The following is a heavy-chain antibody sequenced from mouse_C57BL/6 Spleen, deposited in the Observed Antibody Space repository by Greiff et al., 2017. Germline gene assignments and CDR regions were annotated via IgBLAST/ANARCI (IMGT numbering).Heavy chain of an antibody. D-gene: IGHD2-3*01. CDR2: INPSSGYT. Sequence: VQLQQSGAELAKPGASVKLSCKASGYTFTSYWMHWVKQRPGQGLEWIGYINPSSGYTKYNQKFKDTATLTADKSSSTAYMQLSSLTYEDSAVYYCARGGLLDSMDYWGQGTSVTVSS. V-gene: IGHV1-7*01. CDR3: ARGGLLDSMDY. CDR1: GYTFTSYW. J-gene: IGHJ4*01.